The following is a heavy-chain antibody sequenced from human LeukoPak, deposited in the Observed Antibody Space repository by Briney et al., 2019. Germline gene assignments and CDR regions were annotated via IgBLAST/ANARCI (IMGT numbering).Heavy chain of an antibody. CDR3: ARGWGDCGTVSCYTGGDVFDI. V-gene: IGHV3-73*01. J-gene: IGHJ3*02. D-gene: IGHD2-2*02. CDR1: GFTFSGSA. Sequence: GGSLRLSCAASGFTFSGSAMHWVRQASGKGLEWVGRIRSKANSYATAYAASVKGRFAISRDDSKNTAYLQMNGLKTEDTAVYYCARGWGDCGTVSCYTGGDVFDIWGQGTKVTVSS. CDR2: IRSKANSYAT.